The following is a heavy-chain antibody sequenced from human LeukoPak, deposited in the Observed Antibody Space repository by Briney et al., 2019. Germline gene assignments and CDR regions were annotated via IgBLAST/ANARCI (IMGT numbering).Heavy chain of an antibody. D-gene: IGHD2-21*02. V-gene: IGHV3-21*01. CDR3: ARYCGGDCKPH. Sequence: GSLRLSCAASGFTFNSHSMNWVRQAPGKGLEWVSSISSSSSYIYYADSVKGRFTISRDNAKNSLYLQMNSLRAEDTAVYYCARYCGGDCKPHWGQGTLVTVSS. J-gene: IGHJ4*02. CDR1: GFTFNSHS. CDR2: ISSSSSYI.